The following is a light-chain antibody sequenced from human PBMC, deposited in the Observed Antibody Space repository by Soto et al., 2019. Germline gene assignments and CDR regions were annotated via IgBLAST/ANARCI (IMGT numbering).Light chain of an antibody. V-gene: IGLV2-23*03. J-gene: IGLJ2*01. Sequence: QSVLTQPASVSGSPGQSITISCTGTSSDVGSYNLVSWYQQHPGKAPKLMIYEGSKRPSGVSNRFSGSKSGNTASLTISGLQAEDEADYYCCSYAGSSTFSVVVGGGTQLTVL. CDR3: CSYAGSSTFSVV. CDR2: EGS. CDR1: SSDVGSYNL.